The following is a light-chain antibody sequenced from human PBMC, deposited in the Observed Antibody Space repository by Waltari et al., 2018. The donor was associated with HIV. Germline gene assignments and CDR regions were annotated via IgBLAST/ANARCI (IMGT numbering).Light chain of an antibody. Sequence: QSALTQPASVSGSPGQSITISCTGTSSDVGSYNLVSWYQQHPGKAPKLLIYKVSQRPSGVSNRFSGSKSGNTASLTISGLQAEDEAVYYCCSYAGSMNYMFGGGTKLTVL. CDR3: CSYAGSMNYM. J-gene: IGLJ3*02. CDR2: KVS. CDR1: SSDVGSYNL. V-gene: IGLV2-23*02.